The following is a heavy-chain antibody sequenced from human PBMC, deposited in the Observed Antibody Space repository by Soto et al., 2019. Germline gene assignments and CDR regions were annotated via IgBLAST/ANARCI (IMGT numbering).Heavy chain of an antibody. J-gene: IGHJ6*02. CDR1: GYTFTSYG. V-gene: IGHV1-18*01. D-gene: IGHD1-26*01. CDR2: ISAYNGNT. Sequence: QVQLVQSGAEVKKPGASVKVSCKASGYTFTSYGISWVQQAPGQGLEWMGWISAYNGNTNYAQKLQGRVTMTTDTSKSKAYMELRSLRSDDTAVYYCARDGKYADYYYGMDVWGQGTTVTVSS. CDR3: ARDGKYADYYYGMDV.